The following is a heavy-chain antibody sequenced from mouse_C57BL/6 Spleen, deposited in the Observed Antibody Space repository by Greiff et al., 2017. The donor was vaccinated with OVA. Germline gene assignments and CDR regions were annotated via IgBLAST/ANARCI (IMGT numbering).Heavy chain of an antibody. CDR2: INYDGSST. J-gene: IGHJ4*01. V-gene: IGHV5-16*01. Sequence: EVMLVESEGGLVQPGSSMKLSCTASGFTFSDYYMAWVRQVPEKGLEWVANINYDGSSTYYLDSLKSRFIISRDNAKNILYLQMSSLKSEDTATYYCARAGLWSYAMDYWGQGTSVTVSS. CDR3: ARAGLWSYAMDY. D-gene: IGHD1-1*02. CDR1: GFTFSDYY.